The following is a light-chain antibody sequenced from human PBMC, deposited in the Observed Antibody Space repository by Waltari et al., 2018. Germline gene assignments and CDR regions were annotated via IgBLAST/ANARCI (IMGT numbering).Light chain of an antibody. V-gene: IGLV1-44*01. CDR2: RSD. CDR3: AAWDDSLHGHWV. J-gene: IGLJ3*02. CDR1: SSNIGGTV. Sequence: QSVLTQTPSASGTPGQRATISCSGSSSNIGGTVMNWYQQHPGTAPTPLIYRSDQRPSGVPDRFSGSKSGTSASLAISGLQSADEGDYYCAAWDDSLHGHWVFGGGTKVTVL.